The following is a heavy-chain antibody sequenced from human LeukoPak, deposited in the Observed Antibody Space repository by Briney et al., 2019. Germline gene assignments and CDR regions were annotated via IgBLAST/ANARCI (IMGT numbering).Heavy chain of an antibody. Sequence: GGSLRLSCAASGFTFSSYWMSWVRQAPGKGLECVANIKQDGSEKYYVDSVKGRFTISRDNAKNSLYVQMNSLRAEDTAAYYCATARGADYWGQGILVTVSS. J-gene: IGHJ4*02. V-gene: IGHV3-7*01. CDR3: ATARGADY. CDR1: GFTFSSYW. CDR2: IKQDGSEK. D-gene: IGHD3-10*01.